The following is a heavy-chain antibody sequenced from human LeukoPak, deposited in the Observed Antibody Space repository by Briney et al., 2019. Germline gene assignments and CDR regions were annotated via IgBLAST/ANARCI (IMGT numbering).Heavy chain of an antibody. Sequence: GGSLRLSCAASGFIFSNYAMSWVRQAPGKGLEWVSAISGNGDITYYTDSVKGRFTISRDNARNSLYLQMSNLRVEDTAVYYCAREDRGIDYWGQGALVTVS. D-gene: IGHD3-10*01. CDR2: ISGNGDIT. V-gene: IGHV3-23*01. CDR3: AREDRGIDY. J-gene: IGHJ4*02. CDR1: GFIFSNYA.